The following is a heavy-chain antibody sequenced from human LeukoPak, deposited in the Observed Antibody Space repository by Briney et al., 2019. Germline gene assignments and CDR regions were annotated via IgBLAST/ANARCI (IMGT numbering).Heavy chain of an antibody. V-gene: IGHV1-8*02. CDR2: MNPNSGNT. CDR1: GYAFATYA. D-gene: IGHD2-2*01. Sequence: ASVKVSCKASGYAFATYAISWVRQATGQGLEWMGWMNPNSGNTGYAQKFQGRVTMTRNTSISTAYMELSSLRSEDTAVYYCARGGVPAAVYYYYYYMDVWGKGTTVTISS. CDR3: ARGGVPAAVYYYYYYMDV. J-gene: IGHJ6*03.